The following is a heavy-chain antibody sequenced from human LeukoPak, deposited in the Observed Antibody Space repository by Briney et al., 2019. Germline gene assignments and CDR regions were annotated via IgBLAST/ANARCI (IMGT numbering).Heavy chain of an antibody. CDR1: GGSISNYY. J-gene: IGHJ4*02. D-gene: IGHD7-27*01. CDR2: VFYSGST. Sequence: SETLSLTCTVSGGSISNYYWSWIRQPPGKGLEWIGYVFYSGSTNYNPSLRGRVTISVDTSKNQFSLKLSSVTAADTAVYYCASRKLGNDYWGQGTLVTVSS. CDR3: ASRKLGNDY. V-gene: IGHV4-59*01.